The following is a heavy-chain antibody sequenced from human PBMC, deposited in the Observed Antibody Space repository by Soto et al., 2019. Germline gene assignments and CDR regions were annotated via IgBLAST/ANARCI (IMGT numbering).Heavy chain of an antibody. CDR2: IYYSGGT. V-gene: IGHV4-39*02. CDR1: GDSVTRSRYY. Sequence: QLQLQESGPGLVKPSETLSLTCTVSGDSVTRSRYYWGWIRQPPGKGLEWIGSIYYSGGTYYNPSLQGRIPISKHTSKYQFSLNRNSMTAADTAVYYCATEGRVVDANWFGPWGQGTLVTVSA. D-gene: IGHD3-22*01. J-gene: IGHJ5*02. CDR3: ATEGRVVDANWFGP.